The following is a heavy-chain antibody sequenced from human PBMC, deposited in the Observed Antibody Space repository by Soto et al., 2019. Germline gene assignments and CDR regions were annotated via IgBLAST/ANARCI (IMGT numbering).Heavy chain of an antibody. CDR3: ARCEDYDFWSGYPHYYYYYGMDV. V-gene: IGHV4-34*01. CDR1: GGSFSGYY. J-gene: IGHJ6*02. CDR2: INHSGST. D-gene: IGHD3-3*01. Sequence: SETLSLTCAVYGGSFSGYYWSWIRQPPGKGLEWIGEINHSGSTNYNPSLKSRVTISVDTSKNQFSLKLSSVTAADTAVYYCARCEDYDFWSGYPHYYYYYGMDVWGQGTTVTVSS.